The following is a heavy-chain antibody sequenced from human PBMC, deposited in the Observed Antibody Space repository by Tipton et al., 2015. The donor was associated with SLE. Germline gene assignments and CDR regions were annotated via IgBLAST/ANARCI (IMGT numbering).Heavy chain of an antibody. CDR3: ARGSGGRYFDY. CDR2: ISGSGGST. J-gene: IGHJ4*02. Sequence: VQLVQSGGGLVQPGGTLRLSCAASGFTFSSYGMSWVRQAPGKGLEWVSAISGSGGSTSYAQKFQGRVTMTRDTSTSTVYMELSSLRSEDTAVYYCARGSGGRYFDYWGQGTLVTVSS. V-gene: IGHV3-23*04. D-gene: IGHD2-15*01. CDR1: GFTFSSYG.